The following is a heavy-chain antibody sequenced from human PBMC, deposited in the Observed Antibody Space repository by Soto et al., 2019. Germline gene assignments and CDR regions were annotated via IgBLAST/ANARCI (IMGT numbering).Heavy chain of an antibody. CDR2: IYYSGST. Sequence: NLSETLSLTCTVSGGSISSGGYYWSWIRLHPGKGLEWIGYIYYSGSTYYNPSLKSPVTISVDTSKNQFSLKLSSVTAADTSVYYCARGEGGQLWFRYYGMDVWGQGTKVTVSS. V-gene: IGHV4-31*01. CDR3: ARGEGGQLWFRYYGMDV. D-gene: IGHD5-18*01. J-gene: IGHJ6*02. CDR1: GGSISSGGYY.